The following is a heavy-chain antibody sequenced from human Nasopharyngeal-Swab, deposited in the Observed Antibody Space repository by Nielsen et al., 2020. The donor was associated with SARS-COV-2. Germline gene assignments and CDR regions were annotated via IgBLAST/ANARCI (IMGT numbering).Heavy chain of an antibody. D-gene: IGHD2-8*01. CDR2: ISYDGTNK. Sequence: GESLKISCAASGFTFSNYDMHWVRQAPGKGLEWVAVISYDGTNKYYADSVKGRFTISRDNSKNTLYLQMNSLRAEDTAVYYCAKAFVACISSWYFDLWGRGTLVTVSS. J-gene: IGHJ2*01. CDR1: GFTFSNYD. V-gene: IGHV3-30*18. CDR3: AKAFVACISSWYFDL.